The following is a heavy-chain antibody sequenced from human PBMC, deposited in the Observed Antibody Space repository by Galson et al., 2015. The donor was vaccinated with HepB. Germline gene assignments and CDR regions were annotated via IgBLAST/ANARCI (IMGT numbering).Heavy chain of an antibody. CDR1: GYTLTEIS. D-gene: IGHD4-17*01. CDR3: ATVGNAGDYVPFYYDMDV. Sequence: SVKVSCKVSGYTLTEISIHWVRQAPGKGLEWLGGLDPEDGETIYAQKFQGRVTVTEDTSTDTAYMELSSLRSEDTAVYYCATVGNAGDYVPFYYDMDVWGQGTTVTVSS. V-gene: IGHV1-24*01. J-gene: IGHJ6*02. CDR2: LDPEDGET.